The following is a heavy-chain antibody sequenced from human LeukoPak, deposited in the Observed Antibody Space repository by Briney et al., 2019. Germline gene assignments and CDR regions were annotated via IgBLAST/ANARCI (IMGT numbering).Heavy chain of an antibody. CDR1: GDSISTYY. J-gene: IGHJ3*02. CDR2: VYYSGST. CDR3: ARDRTNIYGDAFDI. D-gene: IGHD5-18*01. Sequence: KPSETLSLTCTVSGDSISTYYWSWIRQPPGKGLEWIGYVYYSGSTNYNPSLKSRVTISVDTSKNQFSLKLRPVTAADTAVYYCARDRTNIYGDAFDIWGQGTMVTVSS. V-gene: IGHV4-59*01.